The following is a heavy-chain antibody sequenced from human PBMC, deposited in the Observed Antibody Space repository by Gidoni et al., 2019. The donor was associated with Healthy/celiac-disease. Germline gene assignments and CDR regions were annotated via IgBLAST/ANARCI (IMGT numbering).Heavy chain of an antibody. V-gene: IGHV3-15*01. CDR2: IKSKTDGGTT. Sequence: EVQLVESGGGLVKPGGSLRLSCAASGFTFSNAWMSWVRQAPGKGLEWVGRIKSKTDGGTTDYAAPVKGRFTISRDDSKNTLYLQMNSLKTEDTAVYYCTTDTIIPTYYYDSSQPGAYYYYGMDVWGQGTTVTVSS. CDR3: TTDTIIPTYYYDSSQPGAYYYYGMDV. J-gene: IGHJ6*02. D-gene: IGHD3-22*01. CDR1: GFTFSNAW.